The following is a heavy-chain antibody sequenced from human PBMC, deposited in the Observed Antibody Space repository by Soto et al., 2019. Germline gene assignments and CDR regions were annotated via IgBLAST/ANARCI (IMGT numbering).Heavy chain of an antibody. J-gene: IGHJ4*02. CDR3: ARVGDYDILTGYYLPY. CDR2: IIPIFGTA. CDR1: GGTFSSYA. D-gene: IGHD3-9*01. V-gene: IGHV1-69*06. Sequence: QVQLVQSGAEVKKPGSSVKVSCKASGGTFSSYAISWVRQAPGQGLEWMGGIIPIFGTANYAQKFQGRVTITADKSTSTAYMDLSSLRSEDTAVYYCARVGDYDILTGYYLPYWGQGTLVTVSS.